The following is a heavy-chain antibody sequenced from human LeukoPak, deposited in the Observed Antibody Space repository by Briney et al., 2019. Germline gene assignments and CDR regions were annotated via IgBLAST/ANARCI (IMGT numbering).Heavy chain of an antibody. CDR3: STLYSPGGFHI. Sequence: GGSLRLSCAASGFTFSSYSMNWVRQAPGKGLEWVSSISSSSSYIYYADSVKGRFTISRDNAKNTLYLQMNSLRAEDTAVYYCSTLYSPGGFHIWGQGTVVTVSS. CDR2: ISSSSSYI. CDR1: GFTFSSYS. J-gene: IGHJ3*02. D-gene: IGHD4-23*01. V-gene: IGHV3-21*01.